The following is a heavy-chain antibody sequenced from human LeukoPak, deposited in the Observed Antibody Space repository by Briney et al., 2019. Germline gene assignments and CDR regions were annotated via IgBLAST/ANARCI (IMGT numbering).Heavy chain of an antibody. CDR2: IHHSGST. Sequence: SETLSLTCSVSGYSISSGYYWGWIRQPPGKGLEWIGTIHHSGSTYYNPSLKSRVTISVDTSKNQFSLKLSSVTAADTAVYYCARRPDTYQDYWGQGTLATVSS. D-gene: IGHD1-14*01. J-gene: IGHJ4*02. CDR1: GYSISSGYY. V-gene: IGHV4-38-2*02. CDR3: ARRPDTYQDY.